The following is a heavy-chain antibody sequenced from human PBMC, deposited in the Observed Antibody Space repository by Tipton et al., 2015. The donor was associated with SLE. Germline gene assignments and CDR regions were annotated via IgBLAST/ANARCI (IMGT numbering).Heavy chain of an antibody. V-gene: IGHV4-59*01. CDR1: GGSISSKY. D-gene: IGHD6-6*01. CDR2: FSYSGGI. CDR3: ARDGSIGARPGSFDY. J-gene: IGHJ4*02. Sequence: TLSLTCSVSGGSISSKYWSWIRQAPGKGLEWIGYFSYSGGINYNPSLKSRVTISADTSKNQFSLKLSSVTAADTAMYFCARDGSIGARPGSFDYWGQGALVTVST.